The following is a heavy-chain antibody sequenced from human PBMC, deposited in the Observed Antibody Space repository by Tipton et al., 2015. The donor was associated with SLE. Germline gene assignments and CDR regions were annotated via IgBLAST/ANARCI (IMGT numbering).Heavy chain of an antibody. J-gene: IGHJ6*02. D-gene: IGHD1-26*01. V-gene: IGHV1-18*01. Sequence: QLVQSGAEVKKPGASVKVSCKASGSPFTSYGISWVRQAPGQGLEWMGWISAYYGNPNYAQKLQGRVTMTTDTSTSTAYMELRSLRSDDTAVYYCARDPSGVGTRDYGMDVWGQGTTVTVSS. CDR2: ISAYYGNP. CDR3: ARDPSGVGTRDYGMDV. CDR1: GSPFTSYG.